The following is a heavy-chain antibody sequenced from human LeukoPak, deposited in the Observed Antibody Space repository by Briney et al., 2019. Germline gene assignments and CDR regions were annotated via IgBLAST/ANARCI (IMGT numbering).Heavy chain of an antibody. CDR3: AKGGYYYGYFDY. CDR2: ISGSGGST. V-gene: IGHV3-23*01. D-gene: IGHD3-22*01. Sequence: GGTLTLSCAASGFTFSSYGMSWVRQAPGKGLEWVSAISGSGGSTYYPDPVKGRFTIYGHISKNMLHQQMNSQSAEDTAVYYCAKGGYYYGYFDYWGQGTLVTVPS. J-gene: IGHJ4*02. CDR1: GFTFSSYG.